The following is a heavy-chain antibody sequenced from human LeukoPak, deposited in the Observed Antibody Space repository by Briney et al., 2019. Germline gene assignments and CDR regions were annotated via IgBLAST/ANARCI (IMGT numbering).Heavy chain of an antibody. CDR3: ARHLYYDILTGYYYFDY. Sequence: SVKVSCKASRGTFSSYAISWVRQAPGQGLEWMGGIIPIFGTANYAQKFQGRVTITADESTSTAYMELSSLRSEDTAVYYCARHLYYDILTGYYYFDYWGQGTLVSVSS. J-gene: IGHJ4*02. CDR2: IIPIFGTA. CDR1: RGTFSSYA. V-gene: IGHV1-69*01. D-gene: IGHD3-9*01.